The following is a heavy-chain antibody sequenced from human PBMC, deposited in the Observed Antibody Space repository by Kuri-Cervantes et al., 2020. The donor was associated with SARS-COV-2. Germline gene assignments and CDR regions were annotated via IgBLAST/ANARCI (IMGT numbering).Heavy chain of an antibody. V-gene: IGHV1-69*05. J-gene: IGHJ4*02. CDR2: IIPIFGTA. Sequence: SVKVSCKASGGTFSGYAISWVRQAPGQGLEWMGGIIPIFGTANYAQKFQGRVTITTDESTSTAYMELSSLRSEDTAVYYCARAGEEEYYDFWSGYYHFDYWGQGTLVTVSS. CDR3: ARAGEEEYYDFWSGYYHFDY. D-gene: IGHD3-3*01. CDR1: GGTFSGYA.